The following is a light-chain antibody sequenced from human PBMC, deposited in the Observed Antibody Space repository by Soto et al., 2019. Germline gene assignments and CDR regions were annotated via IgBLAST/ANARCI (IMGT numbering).Light chain of an antibody. V-gene: IGKV3-20*01. CDR1: QSVSSSY. J-gene: IGKJ2*01. CDR2: AAS. Sequence: EIVLTQSPGTLPLSPGERATLSCRASQSVSSSYLAWYQQKPGQAPRLLIYAASSRATGIPDRFSGSGSGTDFTLTISRLEPEDFAVYYCQQYGSSPYTFGQGTKLEIK. CDR3: QQYGSSPYT.